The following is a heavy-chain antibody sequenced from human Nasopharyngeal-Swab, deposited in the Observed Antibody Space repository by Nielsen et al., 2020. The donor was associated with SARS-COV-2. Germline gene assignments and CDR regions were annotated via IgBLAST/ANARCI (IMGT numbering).Heavy chain of an antibody. V-gene: IGHV3-48*03. D-gene: IGHD3-22*01. Sequence: GGSLRLSCVASGFPLSSYEMKWVRQAPGKGLELISHISGSGKTIYYADSVKGRFTISRDNSKNTLYLQMNSLRAEDTAVYYCASGTNYYDRSGSIGTIDYWGQGTLVTVSS. CDR1: GFPLSSYE. J-gene: IGHJ4*02. CDR3: ASGTNYYDRSGSIGTIDY. CDR2: ISGSGKTI.